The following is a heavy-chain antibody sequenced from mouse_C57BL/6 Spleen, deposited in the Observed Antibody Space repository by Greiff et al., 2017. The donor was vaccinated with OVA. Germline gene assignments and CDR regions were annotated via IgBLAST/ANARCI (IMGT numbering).Heavy chain of an antibody. D-gene: IGHD1-3*01. V-gene: IGHV1-53*01. CDR1: GYTFTSYW. CDR3: ARGPYNLRFDY. CDR2: INPSNGGT. Sequence: QVHVKQPGTELVKPGASVKLSCKASGYTFTSYWMHWVKQRPGQGLEWIGNINPSNGGTNYNEKFKSKATLTVDKSSSTAYMQLSSLTSEDSAVYYGARGPYNLRFDYWGQGTTLTVSS. J-gene: IGHJ2*01.